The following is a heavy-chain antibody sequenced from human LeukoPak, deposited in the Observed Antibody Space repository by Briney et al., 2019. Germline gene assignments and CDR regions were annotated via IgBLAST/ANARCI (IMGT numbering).Heavy chain of an antibody. V-gene: IGHV4-39*07. J-gene: IGHJ4*02. CDR3: ARDRNYGDYSY. D-gene: IGHD4-17*01. CDR1: GVSISSSNSY. Sequence: PSETLSLTCTVSGVSISSSNSYWGWIRQPPGKGLEWIGSIYYSGSTYYNPSLKSRVTISVDTSKNQFSLKLSSVTAADTAVYYCARDRNYGDYSYWGQGTLVTVSS. CDR2: IYYSGST.